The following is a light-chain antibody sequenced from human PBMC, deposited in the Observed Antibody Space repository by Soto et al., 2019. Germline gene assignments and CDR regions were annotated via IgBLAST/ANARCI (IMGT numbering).Light chain of an antibody. CDR2: GAS. J-gene: IGKJ5*01. CDR3: QQYNKWPFIT. Sequence: EIVMTQSPATLSVSPGETATLSCRASQSISIGLAWYRQKPGQAPRLLIYGASTRATGAPARFSGSGSGTNFSLPISSLQSEDFALSYFQQYNKWPFITFGQGTRLEIK. V-gene: IGKV3D-15*01. CDR1: QSISIG.